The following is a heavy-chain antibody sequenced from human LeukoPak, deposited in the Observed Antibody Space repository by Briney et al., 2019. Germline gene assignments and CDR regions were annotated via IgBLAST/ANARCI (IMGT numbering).Heavy chain of an antibody. V-gene: IGHV4-39*07. CDR3: GRHIPSGYYDY. D-gene: IGHD3-22*01. CDR1: GGSISSTSYY. Sequence: QPSETLSLTCTVSGGSISSTSYYWGWIRQPPGKGLEWIGTIYFSGNTYYNPSLKSRVTISADTSENQFSLRLRSVTAADTAVYYCGRHIPSGYYDYWGQGTLVTVSS. J-gene: IGHJ4*02. CDR2: IYFSGNT.